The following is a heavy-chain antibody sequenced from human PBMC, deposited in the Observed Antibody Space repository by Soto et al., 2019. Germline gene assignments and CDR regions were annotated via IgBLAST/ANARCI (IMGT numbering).Heavy chain of an antibody. Sequence: GSLRLSCAASGLTFSSYAMSWVRQAPGKGLEWVSAISGSGGSTYYADSVKGRFTISRDNSKNTLYLQMNSLRAEDTAVYYCAKDQNYDILTGYYRGYYYYGMDVWGQGTTVTVSS. CDR3: AKDQNYDILTGYYRGYYYYGMDV. CDR1: GLTFSSYA. J-gene: IGHJ6*02. CDR2: ISGSGGST. D-gene: IGHD3-9*01. V-gene: IGHV3-23*01.